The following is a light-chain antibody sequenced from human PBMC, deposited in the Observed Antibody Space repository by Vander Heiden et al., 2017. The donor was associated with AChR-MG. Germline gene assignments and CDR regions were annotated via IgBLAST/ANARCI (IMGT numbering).Light chain of an antibody. J-gene: IGLJ2*01. Sequence: QSALTQPASVSGSPGQSIASSRTGTSSDVGSYNLVTWYQQHPGKAPKLMIYEDSKRPSGVANRFSGSKSGNTASLTISGLQAEDEADYYCCSYAGSSTYVVFGGGTKLTVL. V-gene: IGLV2-23*01. CDR1: SSDVGSYNL. CDR2: EDS. CDR3: CSYAGSSTYVV.